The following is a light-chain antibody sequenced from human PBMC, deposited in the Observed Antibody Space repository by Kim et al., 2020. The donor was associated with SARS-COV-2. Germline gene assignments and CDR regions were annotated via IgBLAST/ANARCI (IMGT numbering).Light chain of an antibody. Sequence: EIVLTQSPGTLSLSPGERATLSCRASQSVRGSYLAWYQQRPGQAPRLLIYGASSRATDIPDRFTGSGSGTDFTLTISRLEPEDFAVHYCQQYGRSPRTFGQGTKVEIK. CDR1: QSVRGSY. V-gene: IGKV3-20*01. CDR2: GAS. J-gene: IGKJ1*01. CDR3: QQYGRSPRT.